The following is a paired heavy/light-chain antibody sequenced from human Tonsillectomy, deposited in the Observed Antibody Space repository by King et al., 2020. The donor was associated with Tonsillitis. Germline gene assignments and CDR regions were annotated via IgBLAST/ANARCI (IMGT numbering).Heavy chain of an antibody. CDR2: ISGSGSST. D-gene: IGHD1-26*01. Sequence: EMQLLESGGGLVQPGGSLRLSCAASGFSFSSYAMNWVRQAPGKGLEWVSTISGSGSSTYFADSVKGRFTISRDNSKNTLYLQMNNLRAEDTAVYFCAKHQRYSGNYLDAFDIWGQGTMATVSS. V-gene: IGHV3-23*01. CDR3: AKHQRYSGNYLDAFDI. CDR1: GFSFSSYA. J-gene: IGHJ3*02.
Light chain of an antibody. CDR3: QQYYSYPLT. J-gene: IGKJ4*01. V-gene: IGKV1-8*01. Sequence: AIRMTQSPSSFSASTGDKVTITCRASQDISSYLAWYQQKPGKAPKLLIYAASTLQSGVPSRFSGSGSGTDFTLTIGCLQSEDFATYYCQQYYSYPLTFGGGTKVEIK. CDR1: QDISSY. CDR2: AAS.